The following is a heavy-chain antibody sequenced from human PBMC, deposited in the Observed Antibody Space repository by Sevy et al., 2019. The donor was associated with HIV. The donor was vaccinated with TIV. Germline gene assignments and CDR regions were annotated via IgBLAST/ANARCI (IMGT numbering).Heavy chain of an antibody. Sequence: GGSLRLSCAASGFSFSTYSMSWVRQAPGKGLEWVSSIGRSSGYIFYADSVKGRFTISRDNAKNSLYLQMNRLRSEDTALYYCAKDNRPATMSNSSYYYYGMDVWGQGTTVTVSS. CDR2: IGRSSGYI. J-gene: IGHJ6*02. V-gene: IGHV3-21*04. D-gene: IGHD6-6*01. CDR3: AKDNRPATMSNSSYYYYGMDV. CDR1: GFSFSTYS.